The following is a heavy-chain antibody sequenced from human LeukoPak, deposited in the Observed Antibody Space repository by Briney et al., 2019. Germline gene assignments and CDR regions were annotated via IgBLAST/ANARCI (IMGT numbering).Heavy chain of an antibody. CDR2: IKIKSGDETT. J-gene: IGHJ4*02. CDR3: TTDHRTISGVVTPDY. CDR1: GLSFTNAW. V-gene: IGHV3-15*01. D-gene: IGHD3-3*01. Sequence: GGSLRLSCEASGLSFTNAWMSWVRQAPGKGLEWVGRIKIKSGDETTDYAAPVRGRFTVSRDDSKNTVYLQMNSLKTEDTAVYYCTTDHRTISGVVTPDYWGQGTLVTVSS.